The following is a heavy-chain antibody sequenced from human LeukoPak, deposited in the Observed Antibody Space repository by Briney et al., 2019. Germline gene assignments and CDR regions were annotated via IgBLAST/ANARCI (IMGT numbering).Heavy chain of an antibody. CDR2: INHSGST. CDR3: ARAVRMSVPLFGYYYYGMDV. J-gene: IGHJ6*02. CDR1: GGSFSGYY. Sequence: SETLSLTCAVYGGSFSGYYWSWIRQPPGKGLEWIGEINHSGSTNYNPSLKSRVTISVDTSKNQFSLKLSSVTAADTAVYYCARAVRMSVPLFGYYYYGMDVWGQGTTVTVSS. V-gene: IGHV4-34*01. D-gene: IGHD3-3*01.